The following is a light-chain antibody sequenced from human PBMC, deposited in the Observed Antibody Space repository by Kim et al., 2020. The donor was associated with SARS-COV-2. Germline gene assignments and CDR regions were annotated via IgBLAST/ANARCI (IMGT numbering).Light chain of an antibody. CDR3: HQSYSTTWT. V-gene: IGKV1-39*01. CDR2: YAS. CDR1: QSISNY. Sequence: DIQMTQSPSSLSASVGDRVTISCRASQSISNYLNWYQQKPGKVPKLLIYYASTLQSGVPSRFSGSGSGTDFTLTISSLQTEDFATYYCHQSYSTTWTFGQGTKVDIK. J-gene: IGKJ1*01.